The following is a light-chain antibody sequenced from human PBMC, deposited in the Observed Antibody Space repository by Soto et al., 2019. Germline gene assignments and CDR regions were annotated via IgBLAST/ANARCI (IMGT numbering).Light chain of an antibody. CDR2: GSN. J-gene: IGLJ2*01. Sequence: QTVVTQPPSASGTPGQRVTISCSGSSSNIGNNNVYWYQQLPGTAPKLLIYGSNQRPSGVPDRFSGSKSGTSASLAISGLRSEDEADYYCAAWDDSLTGLLFGGGTQLTVL. CDR1: SSNIGNNN. CDR3: AAWDDSLTGLL. V-gene: IGLV1-47*01.